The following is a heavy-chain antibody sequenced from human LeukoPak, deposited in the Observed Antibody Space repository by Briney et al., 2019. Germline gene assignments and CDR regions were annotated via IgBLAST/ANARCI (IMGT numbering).Heavy chain of an antibody. J-gene: IGHJ6*03. CDR3: ARPIAARPGYYYYYMDV. D-gene: IGHD6-6*01. CDR1: GGTFSSYA. V-gene: IGHV1-69*06. Sequence: ASVKVSCKASGGTFSSYAISWVRQAPGQGLEWMGGIIPIFGTANYAQKFQGRVTITADKSTSTAYMELSSLRSEDTAVYYCARPIAARPGYYYYYMDVWGKGTTVTVSS. CDR2: IIPIFGTA.